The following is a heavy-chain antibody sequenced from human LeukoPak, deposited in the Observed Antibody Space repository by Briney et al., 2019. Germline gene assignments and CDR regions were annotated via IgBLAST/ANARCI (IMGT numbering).Heavy chain of an antibody. J-gene: IGHJ4*02. V-gene: IGHV3-9*01. CDR3: AKDNDSSGYAPFDY. CDR2: ISWNSGSI. D-gene: IGHD3-22*01. CDR1: GFTFDDYA. Sequence: GGSLRLSCAASGFTFDDYAMYWVRQAPAKGLEWVSGISWNSGSIGYADSVKGRFTISRDNAKNSLYLQMNSLRAEDTALYYCAKDNDSSGYAPFDYWGQGTLVTVSS.